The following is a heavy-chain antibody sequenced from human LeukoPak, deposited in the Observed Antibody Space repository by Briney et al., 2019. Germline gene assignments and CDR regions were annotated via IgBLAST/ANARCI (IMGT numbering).Heavy chain of an antibody. V-gene: IGHV3-23*01. CDR2: ITASGYSA. CDR3: AKKVAGPANPFDS. Sequence: PGGSLRLSCAASGFTFNNYAMSWVRQAPGKRPEWVSAITASGYSAQYGDSERGRFTVSRDNSKNTLYLQMSSLRVEDTAVYYCAKKVAGPANPFDSWGQGTLVAVSS. J-gene: IGHJ4*02. D-gene: IGHD2-15*01. CDR1: GFTFNNYA.